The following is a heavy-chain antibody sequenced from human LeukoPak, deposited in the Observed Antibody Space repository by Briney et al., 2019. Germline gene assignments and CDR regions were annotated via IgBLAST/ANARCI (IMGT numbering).Heavy chain of an antibody. V-gene: IGHV3-23*01. Sequence: GGSLRLSCAASGFTFSTYAMSWVRQAPGKGLEWVSAISGSGGTTYNADSVKGRFTISRDNSKNTLYLQMNSLRAEDTAVYYCAKDPPPVLTVDEEPLGYWGQGTLVTVSS. J-gene: IGHJ4*02. D-gene: IGHD4-23*01. CDR2: ISGSGGTT. CDR3: AKDPPPVLTVDEEPLGY. CDR1: GFTFSTYA.